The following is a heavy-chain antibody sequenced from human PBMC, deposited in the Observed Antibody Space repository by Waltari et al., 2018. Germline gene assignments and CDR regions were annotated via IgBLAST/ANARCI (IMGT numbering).Heavy chain of an antibody. CDR1: GYSISSGYY. CDR3: TRRYTRRDYSPFDF. CDR2: IYRSGTT. V-gene: IGHV4-38-2*01. Sequence: QVQLQESGPGLVRPSEILSLTCGVSGYSISSGYYWGWIRQPPGKGLEWIGSIYRSGTTYYNPSLESRVTMSVDPSKNQFSLKMSPVTAADTAVYYCTRRYTRRDYSPFDFWGQGTLVTVSS. D-gene: IGHD4-4*01. J-gene: IGHJ4*02.